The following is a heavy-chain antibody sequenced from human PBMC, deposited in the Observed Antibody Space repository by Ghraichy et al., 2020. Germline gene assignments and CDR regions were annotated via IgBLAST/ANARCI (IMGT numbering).Heavy chain of an antibody. D-gene: IGHD3-10*01. Sequence: GGSLRLSCAASGFFFSDYAIHWVRQAPGKGLEWVAIISFDGSDQYYADSVKGRFTISRDQSTKTVHLQMDRLTDEDTAFYYCVTDLHRGGSFGTYFDSWGQGTLVTVSS. CDR2: ISFDGSDQ. CDR3: VTDLHRGGSFGTYFDS. J-gene: IGHJ4*02. V-gene: IGHV3-30*04. CDR1: GFFFSDYA.